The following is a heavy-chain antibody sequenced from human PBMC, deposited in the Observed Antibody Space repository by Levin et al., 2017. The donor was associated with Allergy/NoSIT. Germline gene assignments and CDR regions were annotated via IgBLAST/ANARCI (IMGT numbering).Heavy chain of an antibody. Sequence: SETLSLTCTVSGGSISSYYWSWIRQPPGKGLEWIGYIYYSGSTNYNPSLKSRVTISVDTSKNQFSLKLSSVTAADTAVYYCARDTLYCSGGSCYDWFDPWGQGTLVTVSS. CDR2: IYYSGST. D-gene: IGHD2-15*01. V-gene: IGHV4-59*01. CDR3: ARDTLYCSGGSCYDWFDP. CDR1: GGSISSYY. J-gene: IGHJ5*02.